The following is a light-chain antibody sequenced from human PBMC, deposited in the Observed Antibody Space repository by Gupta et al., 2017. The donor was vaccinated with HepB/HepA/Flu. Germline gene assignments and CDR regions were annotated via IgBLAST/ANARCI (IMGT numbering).Light chain of an antibody. CDR1: QSISRNY. CDR3: QQNCTSIT. J-gene: IGKJ4*01. Sequence: EIELMQSPGTLSLSQGERATRSCRASQSISRNYLDCYQQRPGKSHRLIIYGASIRAPGITGCFSGGGGPKDFSLTSSGQENEACAVYYQQQNCTSITFGGGTKVDIK. CDR2: GAS. V-gene: IGKV3-20*01.